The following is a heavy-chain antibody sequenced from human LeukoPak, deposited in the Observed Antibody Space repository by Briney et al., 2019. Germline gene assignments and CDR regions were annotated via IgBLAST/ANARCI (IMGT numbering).Heavy chain of an antibody. D-gene: IGHD6-13*01. V-gene: IGHV4-34*01. CDR2: INHSGST. Sequence: KPSETLSLTCAVYGGSFSGYYWSWIRQPPGKGLEWIGEINHSGSTNYNPSLKSRVTISVDTSKNQFSLKLSSVTAADTAVYYCARRIAAAGTPGHSGMDVRGQGTTVTVSS. J-gene: IGHJ6*02. CDR1: GGSFSGYY. CDR3: ARRIAAAGTPGHSGMDV.